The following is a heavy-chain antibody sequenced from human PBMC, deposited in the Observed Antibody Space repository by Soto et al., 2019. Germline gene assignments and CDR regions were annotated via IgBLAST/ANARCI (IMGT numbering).Heavy chain of an antibody. J-gene: IGHJ4*02. CDR2: SYYSEST. Sequence: QVQLRESGPGLVKPSETLSLTCTVSGGSISGYYWSWIRQPPGKGLEWVGYSYYSESTNYNPSLKGLVTISVDTSKNQFSLKLSSVTAADTAVYYCARLRALAIDYWGQGTLVTVSS. CDR1: GGSISGYY. CDR3: ARLRALAIDY. V-gene: IGHV4-59*08.